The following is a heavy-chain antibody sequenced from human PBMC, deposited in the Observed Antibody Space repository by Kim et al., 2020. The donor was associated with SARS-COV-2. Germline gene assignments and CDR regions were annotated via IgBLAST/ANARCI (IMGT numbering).Heavy chain of an antibody. J-gene: IGHJ4*02. CDR3: AREEADGSGRLDY. Sequence: SETLSLTCTVSGGSISSYYWSWIRQPPGKGLEWIGYIYYSGSTNYNPSLKSRVTISVDTSKNQFSLKLSSVTAADTAVYYCAREEADGSGRLDYWGQGTLVTVSS. CDR1: GGSISSYY. V-gene: IGHV4-59*01. CDR2: IYYSGST. D-gene: IGHD3-22*01.